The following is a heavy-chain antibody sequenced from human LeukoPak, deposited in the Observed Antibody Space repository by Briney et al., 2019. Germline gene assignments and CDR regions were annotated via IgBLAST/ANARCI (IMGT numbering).Heavy chain of an antibody. CDR1: GYTFCNAW. V-gene: IGHV3-15*01. Sequence: GGSLRLSCAASGYTFCNAWMSWVRQAPGKGLEWVGRIKSKTDGGTTDYAASVKGRFTISRDDSKNTLYQQMNSLKNEDTAVYYCTTEPFYYYDSRVSYYYYMDVWGKGTTVTVSS. J-gene: IGHJ6*03. CDR3: TTEPFYYYDSRVSYYYYMDV. CDR2: IKSKTDGGTT. D-gene: IGHD3-22*01.